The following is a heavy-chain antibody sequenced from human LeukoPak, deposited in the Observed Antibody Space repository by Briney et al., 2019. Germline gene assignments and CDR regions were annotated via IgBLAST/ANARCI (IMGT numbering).Heavy chain of an antibody. D-gene: IGHD3-3*01. Sequence: SETLSLTCTVSGGSISSSSYYWGWIRQPPGKGLEWIGSIYYSGSTYYNPSLKSRVTISVDTSKNQFSLKLSSVTAADTAVYYCARGLSITTIFGVVHYYYYMDVWGKGTTVTVSS. CDR2: IYYSGST. CDR1: GGSISSSSYY. V-gene: IGHV4-39*07. CDR3: ARGLSITTIFGVVHYYYYMDV. J-gene: IGHJ6*03.